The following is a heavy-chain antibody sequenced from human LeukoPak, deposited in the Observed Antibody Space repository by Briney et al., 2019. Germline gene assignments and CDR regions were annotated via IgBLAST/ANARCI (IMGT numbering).Heavy chain of an antibody. CDR3: ARREMATPWAHDAFDI. CDR1: GGTFSSYA. CDR2: INPSGGST. Sequence: GASVTVSCKASGGTFSSYAISWVRQAPGQGHEWMGIINPSGGSTSYAQKFQGRVTMTRDTSTSTVYMELSSLRSEDTAVYYCARREMATPWAHDAFDIWGQGTMVTVSS. J-gene: IGHJ3*02. V-gene: IGHV1-46*01. D-gene: IGHD5-24*01.